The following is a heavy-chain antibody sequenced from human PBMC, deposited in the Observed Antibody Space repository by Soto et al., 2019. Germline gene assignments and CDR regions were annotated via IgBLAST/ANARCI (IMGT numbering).Heavy chain of an antibody. J-gene: IGHJ6*02. V-gene: IGHV1-2*04. D-gene: IGHD2-8*01. CDR3: GRDTGPYGPKYYYYGMDV. CDR2: INPNSGGT. Sequence: ASVKVSCKASGYTFTGYYMHWVRQAPGQGLEWMGWINPNSGGTNYAQKFQGWVTMTRDTSISTAYMELSRLRSDDTALYYCGRDTGPYGPKYYYYGMDVWGQGTTVTVSS. CDR1: GYTFTGYY.